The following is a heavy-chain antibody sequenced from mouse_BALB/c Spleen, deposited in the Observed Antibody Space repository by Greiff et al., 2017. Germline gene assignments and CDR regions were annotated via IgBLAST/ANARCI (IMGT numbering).Heavy chain of an antibody. Sequence: QVQLKQSGAELVRPGVSVKISCKGSGYTFTDYAMHWVKQSHAKSLEWIGVISTYYGDASYNQKFKGKATMTVDKSSSTAYMELARLTSEDSAIYYCARFQLGHYWYVDVWGAGTTVTVSS. V-gene: IGHV1S137*01. CDR3: ARFQLGHYWYVDV. CDR1: GYTFTDYA. D-gene: IGHD4-1*02. J-gene: IGHJ1*01. CDR2: ISTYYGDA.